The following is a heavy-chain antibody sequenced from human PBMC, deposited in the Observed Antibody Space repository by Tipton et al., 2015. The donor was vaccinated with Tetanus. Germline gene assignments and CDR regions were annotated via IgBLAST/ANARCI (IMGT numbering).Heavy chain of an antibody. J-gene: IGHJ3*02. D-gene: IGHD1-14*01. CDR1: GGSISSSSYY. CDR3: ARRGRWDSGAGGAFDI. CDR2: IYYSGST. V-gene: IGHV4-39*01. Sequence: LRLSCTVSGGSISSSSYYWGWIRQPPGKGLEWIGSIYYSGSTYYNPSLKSRVTISVDTSKNQFSLKLSSVTAADTAVYYCARRGRWDSGAGGAFDIWGQGTLVTVSS.